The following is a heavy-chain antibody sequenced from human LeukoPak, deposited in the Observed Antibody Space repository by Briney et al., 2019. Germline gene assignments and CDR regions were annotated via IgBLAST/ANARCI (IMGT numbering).Heavy chain of an antibody. CDR3: TTLIVVVPAAIDY. J-gene: IGHJ4*02. CDR1: GFTFGDYA. CDR2: IRSKAYGGTT. V-gene: IGHV3-49*04. D-gene: IGHD2-2*01. Sequence: GGSLRLSCTASGFTFGDYAMSWVRQAPGKGLEWVGFIRSKAYGGTTEYAASVKGRFTISRDECKSIAYLQMNSLKTEDTAVYYCTTLIVVVPAAIDYWGQGTLVTVSS.